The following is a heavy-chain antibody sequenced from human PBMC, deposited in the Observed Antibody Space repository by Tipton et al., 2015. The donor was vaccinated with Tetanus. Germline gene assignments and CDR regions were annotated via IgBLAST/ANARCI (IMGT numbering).Heavy chain of an antibody. CDR2: VYYSGST. V-gene: IGHV4-31*03. D-gene: IGHD6-6*01. Sequence: PGLVKPSQTLSLTCTVSGGSISSGGFFWNWIRQFPGKGLEWIGYVYYSGSTFYNPSLKSRVSISVDTSKNQFSLNLTSVTAADTAVYYCARDQGGGRVVRLNWFDPWGHGTLVTVSS. J-gene: IGHJ5*02. CDR1: GGSISSGGFF. CDR3: ARDQGGGRVVRLNWFDP.